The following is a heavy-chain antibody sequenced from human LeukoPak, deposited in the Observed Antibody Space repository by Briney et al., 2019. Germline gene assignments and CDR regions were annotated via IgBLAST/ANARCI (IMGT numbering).Heavy chain of an antibody. D-gene: IGHD3-10*01. V-gene: IGHV3-30-3*01. CDR3: AADPYYYGSGSPNDY. Sequence: GGSLRLSCAASGFTFSSYAMHWVRQAPGKGLEWVAVISYDGSNKYYADSVKGRFTISRDNSKNTLYLQMNSLRAEDTAVYYCAADPYYYGSGSPNDYWGQGTLVTVSS. CDR2: ISYDGSNK. J-gene: IGHJ4*02. CDR1: GFTFSSYA.